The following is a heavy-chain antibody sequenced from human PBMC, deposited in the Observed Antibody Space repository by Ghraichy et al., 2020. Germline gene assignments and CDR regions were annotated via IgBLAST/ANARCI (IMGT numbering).Heavy chain of an antibody. V-gene: IGHV4-34*01. D-gene: IGHD4-23*01. CDR1: GGSFSGYY. CDR3: ARGGDYGGNSGIDY. J-gene: IGHJ4*02. CDR2: INHSGST. Sequence: ESLNISCAVYGGSFSGYYWSWIRQPPGKGLEWIGEINHSGSTNYNPSLKSRVTISVDTSKNQFSLKLSSVTAADTAVYYCARGGDYGGNSGIDYWGQGTLVTVSS.